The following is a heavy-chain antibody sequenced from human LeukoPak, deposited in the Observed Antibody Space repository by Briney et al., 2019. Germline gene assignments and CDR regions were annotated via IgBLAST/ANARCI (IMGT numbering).Heavy chain of an antibody. CDR2: ISAYNGNT. CDR1: GGTFSSYA. V-gene: IGHV1-18*01. J-gene: IGHJ4*02. D-gene: IGHD4-11*01. CDR3: ARGHLRIPTGY. Sequence: ASVKVSCKASGGTFSSYAISWVRQAPGQGLEWMGWISAYNGNTNYAQKLQGRVTMTRDTSTSTAYMELRSLRSDDTAVYYCARGHLRIPTGYWGQGTLVTVSS.